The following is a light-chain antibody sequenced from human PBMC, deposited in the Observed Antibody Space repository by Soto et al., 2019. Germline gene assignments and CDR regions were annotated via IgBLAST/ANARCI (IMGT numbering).Light chain of an antibody. CDR3: QQYGSSPQT. J-gene: IGKJ3*01. CDR2: GAS. V-gene: IGKV3-20*01. CDR1: QSVSSSY. Sequence: EIVLTQSPGTLSLSPGERATLSCRASQSVSSSYLAWYQQKPGQAPRLLIYGASSRATGIPDRFSGSGSGTDFTLTISRLEPEDFEVYYCQQYGSSPQTLGPGTKVDIK.